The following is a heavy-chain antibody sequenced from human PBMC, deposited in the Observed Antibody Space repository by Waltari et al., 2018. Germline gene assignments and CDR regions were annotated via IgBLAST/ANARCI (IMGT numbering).Heavy chain of an antibody. D-gene: IGHD5-18*01. Sequence: EVQLVESGGGLVQPGGSLRLSCAASGFTFRSYAMSWVRQAPGKGLEWVSAISGSGESTYYGDSGKGRFTISRDNSKNTLYLQMNSLRAEDTAVYYCASGYSYGPFDPWGQGTLVTVSS. V-gene: IGHV3-23*04. J-gene: IGHJ5*02. CDR2: ISGSGEST. CDR3: ASGYSYGPFDP. CDR1: GFTFRSYA.